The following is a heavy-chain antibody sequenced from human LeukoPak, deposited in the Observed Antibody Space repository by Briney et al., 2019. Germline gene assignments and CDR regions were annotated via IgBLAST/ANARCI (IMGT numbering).Heavy chain of an antibody. CDR1: GGSINSNNYS. Sequence: SETLSLTCTVSGGSINSNNYSWGWIRQPPGKGLEWIGNIYYSGSTYYNPSLKSRVTISVDTSKNQFSLKLSSATAADTAMYYCAREQLVRTYYCYGMDVWGQGTTVTVSS. V-gene: IGHV4-39*02. CDR3: AREQLVRTYYCYGMDV. CDR2: IYYSGST. D-gene: IGHD6-13*01. J-gene: IGHJ6*02.